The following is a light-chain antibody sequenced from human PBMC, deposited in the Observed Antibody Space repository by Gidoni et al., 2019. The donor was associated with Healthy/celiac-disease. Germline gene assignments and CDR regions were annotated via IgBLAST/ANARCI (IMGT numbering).Light chain of an antibody. CDR1: QSVSSN. V-gene: IGKV3-15*01. Sequence: ETVMTQPPATLSVSPGERATLSCRASQSVSSNLAWYQQKPGQAPRLLIYGASTRATGIPARFSGSGSGTEFTLTISSLQSEDFAVYYCQQYNNWPLTFGGXTKVEIK. CDR2: GAS. CDR3: QQYNNWPLT. J-gene: IGKJ4*01.